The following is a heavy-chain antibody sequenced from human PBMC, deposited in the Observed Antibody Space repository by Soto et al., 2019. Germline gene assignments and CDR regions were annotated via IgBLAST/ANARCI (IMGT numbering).Heavy chain of an antibody. J-gene: IGHJ6*02. CDR1: GFTFRTYT. D-gene: IGHD2-15*01. V-gene: IGHV3-21*01. Sequence: GGSLRLSCVASGFTFRTYTMNWVRQAPGKGLEWVSGIRGFSPYTFYAESVKGRFTISRDNAKNSLYLQMNSLGVEDTAVYYCARDRGYDAHDYYYNAMDVWGQGTMVTVSS. CDR2: IRGFSPYT. CDR3: ARDRGYDAHDYYYNAMDV.